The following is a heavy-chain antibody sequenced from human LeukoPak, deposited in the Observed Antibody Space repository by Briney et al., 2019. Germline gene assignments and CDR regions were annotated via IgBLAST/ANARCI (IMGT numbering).Heavy chain of an antibody. V-gene: IGHV4-59*01. CDR2: IYYSGST. CDR1: GGSISSYY. J-gene: IGHJ6*03. CDR3: ARVSHNYYYYYMDV. Sequence: SETLSLTCTVSGGSISSYYWSWIRQPPGKGLEWIGYIYYSGSTNYNPSLKSRVTISVDTSKNQFSLKLSSVTAADTAVYYCARVSHNYYYYYMDVWGKGTTVTVSS.